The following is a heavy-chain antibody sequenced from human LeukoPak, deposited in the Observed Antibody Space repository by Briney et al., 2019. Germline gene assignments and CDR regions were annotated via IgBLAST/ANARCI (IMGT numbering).Heavy chain of an antibody. D-gene: IGHD2-15*01. J-gene: IGHJ3*02. CDR2: INHSGST. V-gene: IGHV4-34*01. CDR1: GGSFSGYY. Sequence: KPSETLSLTCAVYGGSFSGYYWSWIRQPPGKGLEWIGEINHSGSTNYNPSLKSRVTISVDTSKNQFSLKLSSVTAADTAVYYCASVCSGGSRYAMSAFDIWGQGTMVTVSS. CDR3: ASVCSGGSRYAMSAFDI.